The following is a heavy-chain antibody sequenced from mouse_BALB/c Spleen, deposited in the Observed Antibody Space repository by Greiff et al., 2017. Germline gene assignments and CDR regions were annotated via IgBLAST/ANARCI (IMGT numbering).Heavy chain of an antibody. CDR1: GYTFTSYY. J-gene: IGHJ3*01. CDR3: TSPYDGSSWFAY. CDR2: INPSNGGT. Sequence: VQLQQSGAELVKPGASVKLSCKASGYTFTSYYMYWVKQRPGQGLEWIGEINPSNGGTIFNEKFKSKATLTVDKSSSTAYMQLSSLTSEDSAVYYCTSPYDGSSWFAYWGQGTLVTVSA. D-gene: IGHD2-3*01. V-gene: IGHV1S81*02.